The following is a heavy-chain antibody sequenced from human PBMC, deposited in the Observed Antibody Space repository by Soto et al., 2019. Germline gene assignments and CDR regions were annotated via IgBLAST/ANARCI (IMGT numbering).Heavy chain of an antibody. J-gene: IGHJ6*02. CDR3: ARVLLSYYDFWSGYSGGMDV. Sequence: QVQLVQSGAEVKKPGASVKVSCKASGYTFTSYGISWVRQAPGQGLEWMGWISAYNGNTNYAQKLQGRVTMTTDTSTSPAYMELRSLRSDDTAVYYCARVLLSYYDFWSGYSGGMDVWGQGTTVTVSS. D-gene: IGHD3-3*01. V-gene: IGHV1-18*04. CDR1: GYTFTSYG. CDR2: ISAYNGNT.